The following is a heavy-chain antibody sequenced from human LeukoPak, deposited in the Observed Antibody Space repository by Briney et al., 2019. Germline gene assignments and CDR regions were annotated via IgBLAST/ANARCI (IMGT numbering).Heavy chain of an antibody. CDR2: INWNGRIT. D-gene: IGHD5-18*01. Sequence: PGGSLSLSCAASGFTFDDYAMNWVRQVPGRGLEWVSGINWNGRITEYADSVKDRFTISRQNTKNSLYLYMNNLGGEDTALYFCARGSVQLWLRDTYYYMDVWGKGTTVTVSS. V-gene: IGHV3-20*04. CDR3: ARGSVQLWLRDTYYYMDV. CDR1: GFTFDDYA. J-gene: IGHJ6*03.